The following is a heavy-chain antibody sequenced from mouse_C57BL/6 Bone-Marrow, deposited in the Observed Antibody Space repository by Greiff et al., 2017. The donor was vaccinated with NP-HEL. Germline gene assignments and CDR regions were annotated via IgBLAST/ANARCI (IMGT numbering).Heavy chain of an antibody. CDR2: INPSSGYT. V-gene: IGHV1-7*01. D-gene: IGHD4-1*02. Sequence: QVPLQQSGAALAKPGASVKLSCKASGYTFTSYWMHWVKQRPGQGLEWIGYINPSSGYTKYNQKFNDKATLTADKSSSTAYMQMSSLTYEDSAVYYCARYRASTGTRAMDYGGQGTSVTVSA. CDR3: ARYRASTGTRAMDY. CDR1: GYTFTSYW. J-gene: IGHJ4*01.